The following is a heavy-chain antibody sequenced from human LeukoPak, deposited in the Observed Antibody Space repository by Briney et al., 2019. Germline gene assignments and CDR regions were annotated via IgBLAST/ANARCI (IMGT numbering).Heavy chain of an antibody. D-gene: IGHD3-10*01. CDR2: ISYDGNDK. CDR1: GFTFSNYG. V-gene: IGHV3-30*18. Sequence: GGPLRLSCAASGFTFSNYGMYWVRQAPGKGLEWVAIISYDGNDKYYADSVKGRFTISRDNSKNTLYLQMNSLRAEDTAVYYCANGVGSGSYYGYWGQGTLVTVSS. CDR3: ANGVGSGSYYGY. J-gene: IGHJ4*02.